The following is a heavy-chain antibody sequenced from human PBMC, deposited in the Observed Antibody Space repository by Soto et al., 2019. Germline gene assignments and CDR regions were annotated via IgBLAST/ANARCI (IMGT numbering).Heavy chain of an antibody. CDR2: VSIGGST. Sequence: DVQLLESGGGLEQPEGSLRLSCAASGFTFSSYAMGWVRQGPGKGLEWVAVVSIGGSTHYADSVRGRFTISRDNSKNTLSLQMSSLTAEATAVYFCAKRRGAGGHFDYWGQGALVTVSS. V-gene: IGHV3-23*01. J-gene: IGHJ4*02. CDR3: AKRRGAGGHFDY. D-gene: IGHD2-15*01. CDR1: GFTFSSYA.